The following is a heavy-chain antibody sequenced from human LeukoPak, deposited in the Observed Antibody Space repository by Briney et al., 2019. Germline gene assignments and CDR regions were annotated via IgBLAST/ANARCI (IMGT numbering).Heavy chain of an antibody. V-gene: IGHV3-30*02. CDR2: IRYDGSNK. J-gene: IGHJ4*02. Sequence: GGSLRLSCAASGFTFSSYGMHWVHQAPGKGLEWVAFIRYDGSNKYYADSVKGRFTISRDNSKNTLYLQMNSLRAEDTAVYYCAKDYYDSSGYQRSGYWGQGTLVTVSS. D-gene: IGHD3-22*01. CDR3: AKDYYDSSGYQRSGY. CDR1: GFTFSSYG.